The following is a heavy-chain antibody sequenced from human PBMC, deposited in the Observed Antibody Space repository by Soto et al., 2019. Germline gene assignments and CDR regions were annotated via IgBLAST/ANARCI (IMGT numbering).Heavy chain of an antibody. V-gene: IGHV3-23*01. CDR2: ISGSGGST. CDR3: AKMGGGRITMVRGVPPGRY. J-gene: IGHJ4*02. Sequence: EVQLLESGGGLVQPGGSLRLSCAASGFTFSSYAMSWVRQAPGKGLEWVSAISGSGGSTYYADSVKGRFTISRDNSKNTLYLQMNSLRAEDTAVYYCAKMGGGRITMVRGVPPGRYWGQGTLVTVSS. D-gene: IGHD3-10*01. CDR1: GFTFSSYA.